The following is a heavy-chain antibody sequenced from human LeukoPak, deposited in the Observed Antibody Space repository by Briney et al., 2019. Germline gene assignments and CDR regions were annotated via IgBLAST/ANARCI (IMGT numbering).Heavy chain of an antibody. V-gene: IGHV3-21*04. Sequence: PGGSLRLSCVVSGFTFSSHWMNWVRQAPGKGLEWVSSISSSSSHTYYVDSVKGRFTISRDNSKNTVYLQMNSLRAEDTAVYYCSLLWFGELLRADSYLVDYWGQGIRVTVSS. CDR1: GFTFSSHW. CDR2: ISSSSSHT. D-gene: IGHD3-10*01. CDR3: SLLWFGELLRADSYLVDY. J-gene: IGHJ4*02.